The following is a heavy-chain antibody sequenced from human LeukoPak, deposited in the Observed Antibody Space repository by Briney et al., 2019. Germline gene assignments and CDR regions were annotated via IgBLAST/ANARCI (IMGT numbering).Heavy chain of an antibody. CDR1: GFTFSNDW. D-gene: IGHD2/OR15-2a*01. CDR2: INTDGSTT. J-gene: IGHJ4*02. CDR3: ARSRGGFYHY. V-gene: IGHV3-74*01. Sequence: GGSLRLSCAASGFTFSNDWMHWVRQAPGKGLVWVSRINTDGSTTTYADSVKGRFTISRDNAKNTLYLQMNSLRVEDTAVYYCARSRGGFYHYWGQGTLDTVSS.